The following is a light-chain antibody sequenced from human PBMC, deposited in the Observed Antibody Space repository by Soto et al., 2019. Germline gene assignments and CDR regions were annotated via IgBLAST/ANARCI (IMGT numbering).Light chain of an antibody. CDR1: ESVSSNY. J-gene: IGKJ1*01. Sequence: EIVLTQSPGTLSLSPGERATLSCRATESVSSNYLAWYQQKPGQAPRVHIYGASIRATGIPDRFSGSGSETDFTLTISRLEPEDFAVYYCQQYGASPRTFGQGTKVDIK. CDR3: QQYGASPRT. CDR2: GAS. V-gene: IGKV3-20*01.